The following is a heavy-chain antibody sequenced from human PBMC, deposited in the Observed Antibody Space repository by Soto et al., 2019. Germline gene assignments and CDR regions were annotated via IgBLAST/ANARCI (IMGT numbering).Heavy chain of an antibody. CDR1: GFTVSTNY. CDR3: ARGGPTARNFYYGLDV. J-gene: IGHJ6*02. CDR2: IDSGGTI. D-gene: IGHD1-26*01. V-gene: IGHV3-53*01. Sequence: EMQLVESGGGLIQPGGSLRLSCAASGFTVSTNYMSWVRQAPGKGLEWVSLIDSGGTIDYADYVKGRLTIFRDNSKNTVYRQMNSLRVEDTALDYCARGGPTARNFYYGLDVWGQGTTVTVSS.